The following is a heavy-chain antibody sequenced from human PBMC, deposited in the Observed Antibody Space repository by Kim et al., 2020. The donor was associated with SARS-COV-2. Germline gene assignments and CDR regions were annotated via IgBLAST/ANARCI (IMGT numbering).Heavy chain of an antibody. CDR3: ARDYGSGSYSLADYYGMDV. D-gene: IGHD3-10*01. V-gene: IGHV3-74*01. Sequence: RFTISRDNAKNTLYLQMNSLRAEDTAVYYCARDYGSGSYSLADYYGMDVWGQGTTVTVSS. J-gene: IGHJ6*02.